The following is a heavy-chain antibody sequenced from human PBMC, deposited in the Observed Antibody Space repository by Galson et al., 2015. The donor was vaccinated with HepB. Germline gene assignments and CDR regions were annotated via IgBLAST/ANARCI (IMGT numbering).Heavy chain of an antibody. CDR3: TRLRAATGNYYSYYGLDV. CDR2: ISGSGGGT. V-gene: IGHV3-23*01. D-gene: IGHD6-13*01. CDR1: GFTFSSYV. J-gene: IGHJ6*02. Sequence: SLRLSCAASGFTFSSYVMGWVRQAPGKGLEWVLGISGSGGGTDYSDSAKGRFIISRDDSKNTAYLQMNSLKTEDTAVYYCTRLRAATGNYYSYYGLDVWGQGTTVTVSS.